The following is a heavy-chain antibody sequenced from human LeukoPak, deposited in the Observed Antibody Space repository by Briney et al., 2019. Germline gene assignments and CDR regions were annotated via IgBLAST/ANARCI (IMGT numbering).Heavy chain of an antibody. J-gene: IGHJ4*02. V-gene: IGHV3-20*04. D-gene: IGHD5-18*01. CDR2: INWNGGST. Sequence: GGSLRLSCAASGFTFDDYGMSWVRQAPGKGLEWVSGINWNGGSTGYADSVKGRFTISRDNSKNTLYLQMNSLRAEDTAVYYCARALAGIQLWSPYFDYWGRGTLVTVSS. CDR1: GFTFDDYG. CDR3: ARALAGIQLWSPYFDY.